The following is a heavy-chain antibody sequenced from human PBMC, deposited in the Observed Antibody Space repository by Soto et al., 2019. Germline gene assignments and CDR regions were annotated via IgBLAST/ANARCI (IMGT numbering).Heavy chain of an antibody. CDR2: INAGNGNT. D-gene: IGHD5-12*01. CDR3: ARWDIVATQPFDY. V-gene: IGHV1-3*01. J-gene: IGHJ4*02. CDR1: GYTFTSYA. Sequence: GASVKVSCKASGYTFTSYAMHWVRQAPGQRLEWMGWINAGNGNTKYSQKFQGRVTITRDTSASTAYMELSSLRSEDTAVYYCARWDIVATQPFDYWGQGTLVTVLL.